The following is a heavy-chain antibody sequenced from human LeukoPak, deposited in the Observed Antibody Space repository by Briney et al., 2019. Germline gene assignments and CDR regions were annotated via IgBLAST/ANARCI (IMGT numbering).Heavy chain of an antibody. CDR2: INHSGST. CDR3: ARGYDFWSGYLDYYYYYGMDV. V-gene: IGHV4-39*07. J-gene: IGHJ6*02. D-gene: IGHD3-3*01. Sequence: SETLSLTCTVSGGSISSSSYYWSWIRQPPGKGLEWIGEINHSGSTNYNPSLKSRVTISVDTSKNQFSLKLSSVTAADTAVYYCARGYDFWSGYLDYYYYYGMDVWGQGTTVTVSS. CDR1: GGSISSSSYY.